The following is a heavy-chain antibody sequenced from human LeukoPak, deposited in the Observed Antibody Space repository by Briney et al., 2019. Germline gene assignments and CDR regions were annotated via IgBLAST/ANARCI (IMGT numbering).Heavy chain of an antibody. D-gene: IGHD6-6*01. CDR2: ISSSSSYI. Sequence: PGGSLRLSCAASGFTFSSYSMNWVRQAPGKGLEWVSSISSSSSYIYYADSVKGRFTISRDNAKNSLYLQMNSLRAEDTAVYYCARDRAKSSIAAHFDYWGQGTLVTVSS. J-gene: IGHJ4*02. CDR3: ARDRAKSSIAAHFDY. V-gene: IGHV3-21*01. CDR1: GFTFSSYS.